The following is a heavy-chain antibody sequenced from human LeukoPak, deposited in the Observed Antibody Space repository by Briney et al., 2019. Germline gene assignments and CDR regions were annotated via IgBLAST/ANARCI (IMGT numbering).Heavy chain of an antibody. CDR3: AKDGDSSGWYYFDY. CDR2: VYRGGGA. D-gene: IGHD6-19*01. V-gene: IGHV3-53*05. Sequence: PGGSLRLSCAASGFTVSSSFMSWGRQVPGKGLEWVSVVYRGGGADYADSVKGRFTISRDNSKSTLFLQMNSLRAEDTAVYYCAKDGDSSGWYYFDYWGQGTLVTVSS. CDR1: GFTVSSSF. J-gene: IGHJ4*02.